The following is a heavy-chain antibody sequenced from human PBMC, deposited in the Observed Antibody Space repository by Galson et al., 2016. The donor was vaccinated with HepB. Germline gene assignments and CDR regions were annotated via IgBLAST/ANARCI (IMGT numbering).Heavy chain of an antibody. Sequence: SLRLSCAASGFTFSRYSAHWVRQAPGKGLEWVSVISQDGSNKFYADSVMGRLTISRDNSKNTLYLEMNSLRPEETAVYYCARGAYLWFNNKGEYYFDYWGQGTLVTVSS. V-gene: IGHV3-30*04. J-gene: IGHJ4*02. CDR2: ISQDGSNK. CDR3: ARGAYLWFNNKGEYYFDY. D-gene: IGHD3-10*01. CDR1: GFTFSRYS.